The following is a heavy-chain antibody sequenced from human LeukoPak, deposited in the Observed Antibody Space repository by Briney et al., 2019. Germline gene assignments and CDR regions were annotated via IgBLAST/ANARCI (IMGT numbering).Heavy chain of an antibody. D-gene: IGHD6-19*01. CDR2: IYSSGAT. V-gene: IGHV4-4*09. J-gene: IGHJ4*02. CDR3: ARRFDTSGWVDY. Sequence: SETLSLTCTVSGGSISGYYWSWIRQPPGKALEWIGYIYSSGATNSNPSLKSRVTISVDSSKNQFSLKLTSVTAADTAVYYCARRFDTSGWVDYWGREPWSPSLQ. CDR1: GGSISGYY.